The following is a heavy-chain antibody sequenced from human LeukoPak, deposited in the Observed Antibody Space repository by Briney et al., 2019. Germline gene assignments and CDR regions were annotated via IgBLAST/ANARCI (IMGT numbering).Heavy chain of an antibody. V-gene: IGHV4-59*01. CDR2: IYYSGST. CDR3: ARTTEAHSWRTRYYDYYMDV. Sequence: SETLSLTCTVSGASISTYYWSWIRQPPGKGLEWIGYIYYSGSTNYNPSLKSRLTISVDTSKNQFSLKLSSVTAADTAVYYCARTTEAHSWRTRYYDYYMDVWGKGTTVAVSS. J-gene: IGHJ6*03. CDR1: GASISTYY. D-gene: IGHD6-13*01.